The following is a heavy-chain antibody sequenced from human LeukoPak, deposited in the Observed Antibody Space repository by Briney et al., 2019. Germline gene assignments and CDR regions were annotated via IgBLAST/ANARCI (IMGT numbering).Heavy chain of an antibody. CDR3: ARVLDTAVELFDY. J-gene: IGHJ4*02. CDR1: GGTFSSYA. Sequence: GSSVKVSCKASGGTFSSYAIIWVRQAPGQGLEWMGRIIPILGIANYAQKFQGRVTITADKSTSTAYMELSSLRSEDTAVYYCARVLDTAVELFDYWGQGTLVTVSS. CDR2: IIPILGIA. D-gene: IGHD5-18*01. V-gene: IGHV1-69*04.